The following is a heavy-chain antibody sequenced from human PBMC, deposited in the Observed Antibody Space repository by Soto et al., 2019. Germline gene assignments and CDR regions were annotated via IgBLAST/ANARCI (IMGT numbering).Heavy chain of an antibody. CDR2: INPNSGGT. Sequence: GASVKVSCKASGYTFTGYYMHWVRQAPGQGLEWMGWINPNSGGTNYAQKFQGWVTMTRDTSISTAYMELSRLRSDDTAVYYCAREGGYCSSTSCHDAFDIWGQGTMVTVS. V-gene: IGHV1-2*04. J-gene: IGHJ3*02. CDR3: AREGGYCSSTSCHDAFDI. CDR1: GYTFTGYY. D-gene: IGHD2-2*01.